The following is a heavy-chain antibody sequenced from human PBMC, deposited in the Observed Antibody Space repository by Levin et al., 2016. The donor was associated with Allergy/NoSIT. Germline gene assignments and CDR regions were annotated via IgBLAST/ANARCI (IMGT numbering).Heavy chain of an antibody. CDR1: GFTFETHA. CDR2: ISGSGGNI. Sequence: GGSLRLSCEASGFTFETHAMNWVRQAPGKGLEWVSYISGSGGNIYYADSVKGRFTISRDNSKNTLYLQMNSLRAEDTAVYYCAKGPGYCSGASCPVPQPFYPMDFWGQGTTVTVSS. D-gene: IGHD2-15*01. J-gene: IGHJ6*02. CDR3: AKGPGYCSGASCPVPQPFYPMDF. V-gene: IGHV3-23*01.